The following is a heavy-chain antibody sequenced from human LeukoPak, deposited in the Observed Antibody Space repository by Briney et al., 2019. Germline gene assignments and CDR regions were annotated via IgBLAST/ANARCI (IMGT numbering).Heavy chain of an antibody. CDR3: ARVSAEWELRFGYFDY. CDR1: GYTFTSYG. V-gene: IGHV1-18*01. D-gene: IGHD1-26*01. J-gene: IGHJ4*02. Sequence: ASVKVSYKASGYTFTSYGISWVRQAPGQGLEWMGWISAYNGNTNYAQKLQGRVTMTTDTSTSTAYMELRSLRSDDTAVYYCARVSAEWELRFGYFDYWGQGTLVTVSS. CDR2: ISAYNGNT.